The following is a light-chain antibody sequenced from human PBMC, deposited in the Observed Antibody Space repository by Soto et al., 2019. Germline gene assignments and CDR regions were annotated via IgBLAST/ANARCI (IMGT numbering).Light chain of an antibody. V-gene: IGKV3-20*01. Sequence: EIVLTQSPGALSLSPGERVTFSCRASESVGISLAWHQQKLGQAPRLLIYGASIRATGIPDRFSGSGSGTEFTLTITRLEPEDSAVYYCQHYDNTPYTFGQGTKLEI. J-gene: IGKJ2*01. CDR3: QHYDNTPYT. CDR1: ESVGIS. CDR2: GAS.